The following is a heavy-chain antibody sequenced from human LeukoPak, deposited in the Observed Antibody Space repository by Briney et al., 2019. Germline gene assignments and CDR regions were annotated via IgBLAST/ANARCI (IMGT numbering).Heavy chain of an antibody. CDR2: TYYRSKWYN. D-gene: IGHD6-6*01. Sequence: SQTLSLTCAISGDSVSSNSAAWNWIRQSPSRGLEWLGRTYYRSKWYNDYAVSVKSRITINPDTSKNQFSLQLNSVTPEDTAVYSWARGPRIAARPGPSSSLDVWGKGTTVTVS. J-gene: IGHJ6*03. CDR3: ARGPRIAARPGPSSSLDV. V-gene: IGHV6-1*01. CDR1: GDSVSSNSAA.